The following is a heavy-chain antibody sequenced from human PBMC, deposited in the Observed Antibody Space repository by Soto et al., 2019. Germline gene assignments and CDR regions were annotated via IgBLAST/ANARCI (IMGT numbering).Heavy chain of an antibody. CDR2: INPKTAAS. D-gene: IGHD1-26*01. CDR1: GYSFSDYF. CDR3: ARIKWGLNYYNGMDV. J-gene: IGHJ6*02. Sequence: ASVKVSCKPSGYSFSDYFIQWVRQAPGQGLEWVAWINPKTAASNYAKKFQGRVSLTWDTSSTTAYMELTRLRPDDTAVYYCARIKWGLNYYNGMDVWGQGTTVTVSS. V-gene: IGHV1-2*02.